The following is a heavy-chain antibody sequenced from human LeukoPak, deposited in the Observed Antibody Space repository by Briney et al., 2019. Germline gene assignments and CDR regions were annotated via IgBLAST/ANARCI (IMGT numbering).Heavy chain of an antibody. J-gene: IGHJ3*01. V-gene: IGHV3-7*01. Sequence: GGSLRLSCAASGFTFSSYWMTWVRQAPGKGREWVANMKWDGSEKHYVDSVKGRFTISRDNAKSSLYLQMNGLRAEDTAVYYCARPAYTAAYDLWGQGTLVTVSS. CDR2: MKWDGSEK. CDR1: GFTFSSYW. CDR3: ARPAYTAAYDL. D-gene: IGHD3-16*01.